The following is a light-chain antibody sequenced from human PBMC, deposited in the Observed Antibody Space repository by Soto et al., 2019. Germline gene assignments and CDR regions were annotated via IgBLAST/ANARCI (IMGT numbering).Light chain of an antibody. V-gene: IGKV4-1*01. CDR2: WAS. Sequence: DIVMTQSPDSLAVSLGERATINCKSSQSVLYSSNNKNYLAWYQQKAGQPPKLLIYWASTRESGVPDRFSGSGSGTDFTLTISSLQAEDVAVYYCQQYYSIPWTFGQGTKVEIE. CDR3: QQYYSIPWT. CDR1: QSVLYSSNNKNY. J-gene: IGKJ1*01.